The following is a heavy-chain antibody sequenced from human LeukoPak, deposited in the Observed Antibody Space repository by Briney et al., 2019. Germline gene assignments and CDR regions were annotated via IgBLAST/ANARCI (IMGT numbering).Heavy chain of an antibody. CDR1: GFTFSSYS. CDR2: IKQDGSEK. Sequence: GGSLRLSCAASGFTFSSYSMNWVRQAPGKGLEWVANIKQDGSEKYYVDSVKGRSTISRDNAKNSLYLQMNSLRTEDTAVYFCARDREEMVRAPYGFNIWGQGTRVTVSS. J-gene: IGHJ3*02. V-gene: IGHV3-7*01. D-gene: IGHD3-10*01. CDR3: ARDREEMVRAPYGFNI.